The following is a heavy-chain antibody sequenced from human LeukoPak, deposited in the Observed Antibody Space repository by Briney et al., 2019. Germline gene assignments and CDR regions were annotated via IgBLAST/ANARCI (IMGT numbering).Heavy chain of an antibody. CDR3: ARDLGPKYYFDY. V-gene: IGHV4-34*01. D-gene: IGHD7-27*01. CDR1: GGSFSGYY. J-gene: IGHJ4*02. CDR2: INHSGST. Sequence: SETLSLTCAVYGGSFSGYYWSWIRQPPGKGLEWIGEINHSGSTNYNPSLKSRVTISVDTSKNRFSLKLSSVTAADTAVYYCARDLGPKYYFDYWGQGTLVTVSS.